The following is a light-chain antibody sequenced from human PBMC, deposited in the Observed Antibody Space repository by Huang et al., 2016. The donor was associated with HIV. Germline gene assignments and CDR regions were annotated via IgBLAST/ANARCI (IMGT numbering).Light chain of an antibody. J-gene: IGKJ4*01. Sequence: DIQMTQSPSSLSASVGDRVTITCRASQGISNSLAWYQQKPGRAPKLLVYAASRLGSGVPSRFSGRGSGTDYTLTISRLQPEDFATYYCQQYFTSPPLTFCGGTKVEIK. CDR3: QQYFTSPPLT. CDR2: AAS. V-gene: IGKV1-NL1*01. CDR1: QGISNS.